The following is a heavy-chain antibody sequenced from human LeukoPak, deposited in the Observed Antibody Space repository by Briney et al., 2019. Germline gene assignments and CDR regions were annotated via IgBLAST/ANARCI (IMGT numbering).Heavy chain of an antibody. Sequence: PGGSLRLSCAASGFTFSNYGMNWVRQAPGKGLEWVGRAISKADGGTTDYAAPVKGRFTISRDDSKNTLYLQMNSLKTEDTAVYYCTAGVGTTDFDYWGQGTLVTVSS. J-gene: IGHJ4*02. CDR3: TAGVGTTDFDY. V-gene: IGHV3-15*01. CDR2: AISKADGGTT. D-gene: IGHD1-26*01. CDR1: GFTFSNYG.